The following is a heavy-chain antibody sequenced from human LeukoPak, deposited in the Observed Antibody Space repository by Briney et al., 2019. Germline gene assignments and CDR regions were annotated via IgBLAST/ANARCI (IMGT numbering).Heavy chain of an antibody. V-gene: IGHV3-23*01. D-gene: IGHD3-22*01. J-gene: IGHJ6*02. CDR2: ISGSGDNR. CDR3: ARSITMIVVVNGMDV. Sequence: GGSLRLSYAASGFTFSSYSMSWVRLAPGKGLEWVSGISGSGDNRYYADSVKGRFTVSRDNSKNTLYLQMNSLRAEDTAVYYCARSITMIVVVNGMDVWGQGTTVTVSS. CDR1: GFTFSSYS.